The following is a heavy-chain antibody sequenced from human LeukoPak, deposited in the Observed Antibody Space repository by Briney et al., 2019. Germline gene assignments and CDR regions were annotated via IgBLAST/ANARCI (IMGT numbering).Heavy chain of an antibody. D-gene: IGHD2-15*01. CDR2: INPNSGGT. J-gene: IGHJ5*02. CDR3: ARGPSIVVVVAATSPRFDP. CDR1: GYTFTGYY. V-gene: IGHV1-2*02. Sequence: ASVKVSCKASGYTFTGYYMHWVRQAPGQGLEWMGWINPNSGGTNYAQKFQGRVTMTRDTSISTAYMELSRLRSDDTAVYYCARGPSIVVVVAATSPRFDPWGQGTLVTVSS.